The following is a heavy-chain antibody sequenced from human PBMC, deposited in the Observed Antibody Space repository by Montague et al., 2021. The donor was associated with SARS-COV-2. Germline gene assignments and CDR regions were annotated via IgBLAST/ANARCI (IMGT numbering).Heavy chain of an antibody. D-gene: IGHD6-25*01. Sequence: SETLSLTYAVSGGSISTDNWWSWVRRPPGKGLEWIGEIFHSGRTNYNPSLKSRVTISVDRSNNQFSLELSSVTAADTAIYYCARDSQRSHFDCWGQGILVTVSS. J-gene: IGHJ4*02. V-gene: IGHV4-4*02. CDR1: GGSISTDNW. CDR3: ARDSQRSHFDC. CDR2: IFHSGRT.